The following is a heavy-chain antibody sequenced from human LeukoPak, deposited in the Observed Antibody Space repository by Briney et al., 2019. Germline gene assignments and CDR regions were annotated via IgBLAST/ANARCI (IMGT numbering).Heavy chain of an antibody. CDR2: IYSGGST. J-gene: IGHJ4*02. V-gene: IGHV3-53*01. CDR3: ARDWFHAIDY. D-gene: IGHD2/OR15-2a*01. CDR1: GFTVSSND. Sequence: GGSLRLSCAASGFTVSSNDMSWVRQAPGKGLECISVIYSGGSTDYADSVKGRLTISRDNSKNTLYLQMNSLRAEDTAVYYCARDWFHAIDYWGQGTLVTVSS.